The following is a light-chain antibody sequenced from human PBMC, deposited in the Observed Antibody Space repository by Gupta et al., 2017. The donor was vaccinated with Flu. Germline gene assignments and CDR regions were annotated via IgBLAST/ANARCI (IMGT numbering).Light chain of an antibody. V-gene: IGLV3-25*02. CDR1: ALPKQY. CDR2: KDS. J-gene: IGLJ1*01. Sequence: SYELTQPPSVSVSPGQTARITCSGDALPKQYAYWYQQTPGQAPVLVIYKDSERPAGIPDRFSGTRSGNTATLTISGDQAEDEADYYCHSKDSSDSWVFGTGTKVTVL. CDR3: HSKDSSDSWV.